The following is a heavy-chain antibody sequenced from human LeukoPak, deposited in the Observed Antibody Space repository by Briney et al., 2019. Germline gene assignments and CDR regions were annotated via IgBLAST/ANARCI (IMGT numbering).Heavy chain of an antibody. CDR2: INWWGGST. J-gene: IGHJ4*02. CDR1: GFAFDEYG. CDR3: ARAPITSPFYFDY. Sequence: PGGSLRLSCTASGFAFDEYGMSWVRQVPGKGLGWVSGINWWGGSTGYADPLRGRFTISRDNAKNSLYLQMDSLRAEDTALYYCARAPITSPFYFDYWGQGTLVTVSS. V-gene: IGHV3-20*04. D-gene: IGHD2-2*01.